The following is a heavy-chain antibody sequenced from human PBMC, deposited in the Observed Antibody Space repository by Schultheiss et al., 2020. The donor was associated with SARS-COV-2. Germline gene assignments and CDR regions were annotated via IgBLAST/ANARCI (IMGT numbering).Heavy chain of an antibody. J-gene: IGHJ6*02. V-gene: IGHV1-8*01. Sequence: ASVKVSCKASGYTFTSYDINWVRQATGQGLEWMGWMNPNSGNTVYAQKFQGSVTMTRNTSISTAYMELSRLRSDDTAVYYCARGGSTAPYYYYGMDVWGQGTTVTVSS. D-gene: IGHD2-21*02. CDR1: GYTFTSYD. CDR3: ARGGSTAPYYYYGMDV. CDR2: MNPNSGNT.